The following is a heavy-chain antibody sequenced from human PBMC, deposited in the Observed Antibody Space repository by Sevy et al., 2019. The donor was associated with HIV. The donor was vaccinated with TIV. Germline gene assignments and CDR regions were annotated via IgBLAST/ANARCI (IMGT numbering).Heavy chain of an antibody. D-gene: IGHD5-18*01. CDR2: ISSSSSYL. Sequence: GGSLRLSCAASGFTVSRYSMNWVRQAPGKGLEWVSSISSSSSYLYYADSVKGRFTISRDNAKNSLYLQMNSLRAEDTAVYYCASGDPDTAMVLGDYFDYWGQGTLVTVSS. V-gene: IGHV3-21*01. CDR3: ASGDPDTAMVLGDYFDY. CDR1: GFTVSRYS. J-gene: IGHJ4*02.